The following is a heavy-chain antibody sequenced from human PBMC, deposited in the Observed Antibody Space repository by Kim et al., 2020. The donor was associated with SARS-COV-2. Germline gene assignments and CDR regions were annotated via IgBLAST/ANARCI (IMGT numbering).Heavy chain of an antibody. Sequence: ASVKVSCKASGYTFTSYYMHWVRQAPGQGLEWMGIINPSGGSTSYAQKFQGRVTMTRDTSTSTVYMELSSLRSEDTAVHYCARDKRLLWFGGILGGGVYGMDVWGQGTTVTVSS. D-gene: IGHD3-10*01. CDR3: ARDKRLLWFGGILGGGVYGMDV. CDR1: GYTFTSYY. V-gene: IGHV1-46*03. J-gene: IGHJ6*02. CDR2: INPSGGST.